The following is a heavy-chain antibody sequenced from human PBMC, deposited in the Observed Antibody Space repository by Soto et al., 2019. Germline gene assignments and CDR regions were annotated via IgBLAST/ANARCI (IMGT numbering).Heavy chain of an antibody. J-gene: IGHJ4*02. CDR1: GFTFSDHY. CDR2: ISGSGSDI. V-gene: IGHV3-11*04. CDR3: ARGIGGGNPHYFDY. Sequence: QVLLVESGGGLVKPGGSLRLSCATSGFTFSDHYMTWIRQAPGKGLEWISYISGSGSDIYYADSVKGRFTVSRDNAKNSLYLQMNSLRAEDTAVYYCARGIGGGNPHYFDYWGQGTLVTVSS. D-gene: IGHD3-10*01.